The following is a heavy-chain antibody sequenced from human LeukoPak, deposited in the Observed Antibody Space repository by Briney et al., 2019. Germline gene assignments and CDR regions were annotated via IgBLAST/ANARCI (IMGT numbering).Heavy chain of an antibody. V-gene: IGHV4-34*01. CDR1: GGSFSGYY. D-gene: IGHD3-10*01. Sequence: SETLSLACAVYGGSFSGYYWSWIRQPPGKGLEWIGEINHSGSTNYNPSLKSRVTISVDTSKNPFSLKLSSVTAADTAVYYCASTPATYYYGSGSYPRRNWFGPWGQGTLVTVSS. CDR3: ASTPATYYYGSGSYPRRNWFGP. J-gene: IGHJ5*02. CDR2: INHSGST.